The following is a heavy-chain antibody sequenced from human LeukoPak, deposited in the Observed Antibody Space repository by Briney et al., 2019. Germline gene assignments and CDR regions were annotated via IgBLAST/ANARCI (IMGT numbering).Heavy chain of an antibody. CDR1: GFAFSSQD. Sequence: PGGSLRLSCAASGFAFSSQDMGWVRQAPGKGLEWVSAISDSGDRTYYVDSVKGRFTISRDNSKNTLYLQMNSLRADDTAVYYCAKDARISSGWYFFDHWGQGTLVTVSS. CDR3: AKDARISSGWYFFDH. D-gene: IGHD6-19*01. V-gene: IGHV3-23*01. CDR2: ISDSGDRT. J-gene: IGHJ4*02.